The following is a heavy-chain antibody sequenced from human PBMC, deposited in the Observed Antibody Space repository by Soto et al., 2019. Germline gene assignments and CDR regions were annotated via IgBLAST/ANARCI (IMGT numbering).Heavy chain of an antibody. J-gene: IGHJ6*02. V-gene: IGHV3-23*01. CDR3: ARYIPGVRYYGMDV. CDR2: IGESGTPT. Sequence: VGSMRLSYAAAGVNFRDYAGKCVRQAPGKGLEWVSLIGESGTPTYYADSVKGRFTISRDNSGNTLFLEMYSLRAEDTAVYYCARYIPGVRYYGMDVWGQGTTVTVSS. D-gene: IGHD2-2*01. CDR1: GVNFRDYA.